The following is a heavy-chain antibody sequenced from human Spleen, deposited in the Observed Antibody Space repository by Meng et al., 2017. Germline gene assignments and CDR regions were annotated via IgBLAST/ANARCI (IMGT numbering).Heavy chain of an antibody. CDR2: ISGSNDNR. Sequence: GGSLRLSCAASGLTFSNYAMSWVRQAPGKGLEWVSTISGSNDNRYYADSVKGRFTISRDNSKNTLYLQMNSLRAEDTALYYCAKGAKQWLPYPSAEYWGQGTLVTVSS. D-gene: IGHD6-19*01. V-gene: IGHV3-23*01. J-gene: IGHJ4*02. CDR3: AKGAKQWLPYPSAEY. CDR1: GLTFSNYA.